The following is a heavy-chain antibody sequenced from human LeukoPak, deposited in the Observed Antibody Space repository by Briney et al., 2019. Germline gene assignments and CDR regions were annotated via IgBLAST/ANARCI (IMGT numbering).Heavy chain of an antibody. CDR2: FTGGDGSA. D-gene: IGHD1-1*01. Sequence: GGSLRLSCAASGFTFRNSAMSWVRQAPGKGLEWVSTFTGGDGSAYYADSVKGRFTVSKDNSKNTLYLQMNSLRVEDTAVYYCTRIYGTTPDYWGQGTLVTVSS. CDR1: GFTFRNSA. V-gene: IGHV3-23*01. CDR3: TRIYGTTPDY. J-gene: IGHJ4*02.